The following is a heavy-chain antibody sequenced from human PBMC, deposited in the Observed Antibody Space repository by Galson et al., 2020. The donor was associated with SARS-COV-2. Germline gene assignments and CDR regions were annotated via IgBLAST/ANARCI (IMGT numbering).Heavy chain of an antibody. CDR1: GFTFSYYY. CDR3: ARETLRGGFYS. CDR2: ISSSGSTI. Sequence: KIGESLKFSCASSGFTFSYYYMSWIRQAPGKGLEWVSYISSSGSTIYYADSVKGRFTISRDNAKNSLYLQMNSLRAEDTAVYYCARETLRGGFYSWGQGTLVTVSS. D-gene: IGHD3-16*01. J-gene: IGHJ4*02. V-gene: IGHV3-11*01.